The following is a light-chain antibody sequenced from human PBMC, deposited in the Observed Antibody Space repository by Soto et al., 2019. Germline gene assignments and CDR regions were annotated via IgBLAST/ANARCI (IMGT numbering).Light chain of an antibody. J-gene: IGKJ3*01. CDR2: WAS. V-gene: IGKV4-1*01. Sequence: DIVMTQSPDSLGMSLGERATINCKSSQSILYKSKNKNYLAWYQQKPGQPPKLLIYWASTRESGVPDRFSGSGSGTDFTLTINGLQAEDVAVYFCQQYHTTPFTFGPGTKVDIK. CDR1: QSILYKSKNKNY. CDR3: QQYHTTPFT.